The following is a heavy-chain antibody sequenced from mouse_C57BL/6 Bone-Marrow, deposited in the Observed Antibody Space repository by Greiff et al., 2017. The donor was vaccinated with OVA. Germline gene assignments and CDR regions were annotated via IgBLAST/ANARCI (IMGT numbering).Heavy chain of an antibody. D-gene: IGHD2-5*01. J-gene: IGHJ4*01. Sequence: VQLQQPGAELVKPGASVKLSCKASGYTFTSYWMHWVKQRPGQGLEWIGMIHPNSGSTNYNEKFKSKATLTVDKSSSTAYMQLSSLKSEDSAVYYCARSYYSNPYYAMDYWGQGTSVTVSS. CDR1: GYTFTSYW. CDR3: ARSYYSNPYYAMDY. V-gene: IGHV1-64*01. CDR2: IHPNSGST.